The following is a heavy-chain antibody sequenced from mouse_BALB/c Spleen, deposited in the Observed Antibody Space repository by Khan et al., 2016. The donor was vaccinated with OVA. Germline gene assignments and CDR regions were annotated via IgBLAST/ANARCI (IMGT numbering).Heavy chain of an antibody. Sequence: QVQLKESGPGLVAPSQSLSITCTVSGFSLSRYSVHCVRQPPGKGLEWLGMTWGGGNTDYNSTLKSRLNINKDNSTSQVFLTLNSLQTDDTAMHYCASTCCICDGDYDMDCWGQGTSVTVSS. CDR2: TWGGGNT. CDR1: GFSLSRYS. D-gene: IGHD1-1*01. J-gene: IGHJ4*01. CDR3: ASTCCICDGDYDMDC. V-gene: IGHV2-6-4*01.